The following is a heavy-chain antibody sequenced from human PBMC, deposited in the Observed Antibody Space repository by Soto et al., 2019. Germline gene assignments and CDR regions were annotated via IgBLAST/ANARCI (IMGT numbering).Heavy chain of an antibody. Sequence: GGSLRLSCAASGFTVSSNYMSRVRQAPGKGLEWVSVIYSGGSTYYADSVKGRFTISRDNSKNTLYLQMNSLRAEDTAVYYCARSSNSIAAAGTGFDYWGQGTLVTVSS. CDR2: IYSGGST. V-gene: IGHV3-53*01. J-gene: IGHJ4*02. CDR1: GFTVSSNY. CDR3: ARSSNSIAAAGTGFDY. D-gene: IGHD6-13*01.